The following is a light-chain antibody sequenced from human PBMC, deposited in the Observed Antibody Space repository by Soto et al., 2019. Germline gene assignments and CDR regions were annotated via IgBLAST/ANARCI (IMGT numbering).Light chain of an antibody. V-gene: IGKV1-12*01. CDR1: QAMSSW. J-gene: IGKJ4*01. CDR2: GAS. Sequence: DIQMTQSPSSVSASVGDRVTITCRASQAMSSWLAWYKQRPGKAPTLLIYGASNLQDGVPSRFSGSGSGTDFTLTISNLQPEDFATYYCQQANSYQLTFGGGTRVDIK. CDR3: QQANSYQLT.